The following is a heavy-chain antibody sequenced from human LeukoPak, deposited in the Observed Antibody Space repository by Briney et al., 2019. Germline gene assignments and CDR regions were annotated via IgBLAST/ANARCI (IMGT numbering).Heavy chain of an antibody. CDR2: INPHTGDT. J-gene: IGHJ4*02. V-gene: IGHV1-2*02. Sequence: ASVKVSCKASGYTFTGYYIHWVRQAPGQGLEWLGWINPHTGDTYHAQKFQGRVTMTSDASVNTAYLQLSRLKSDDTAIYYCARGEAPEDRWGQGSLVTVSS. CDR1: GYTFTGYY. CDR3: ARGEAPEDR.